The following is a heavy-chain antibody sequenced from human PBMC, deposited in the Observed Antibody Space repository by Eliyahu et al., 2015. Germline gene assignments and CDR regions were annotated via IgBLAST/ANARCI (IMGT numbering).Heavy chain of an antibody. CDR2: MDNSGNM. V-gene: IGHV4-31*11. CDR1: GGSISSGDYY. CDR3: ASGRVVPLPPASGMLSFYSGLDV. Sequence: QVHLQQSGPGLVKPSQTLSLTCAVSGGSISSGDYYWSWIRQHPGKGLEWIGYMDNSGNMDYNPSLKSRVTLSRDTSENQLSLKLTSVTAADTAVYYCASGRVVPLPPASGMLSFYSGLDVWGQGTTVTVSS. D-gene: IGHD3-16*01. J-gene: IGHJ6*02.